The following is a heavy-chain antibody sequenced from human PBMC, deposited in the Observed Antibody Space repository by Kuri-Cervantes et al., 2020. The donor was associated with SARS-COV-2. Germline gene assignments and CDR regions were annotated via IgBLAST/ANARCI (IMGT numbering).Heavy chain of an antibody. CDR3: ARGDGAYSSSSPFDY. Sequence: SETLSLTCTVSGGSISSYYWSWIRQPPGKGLEWIGYIYYSGSTNYNPSLKSRVTISVDTSKNQFSLKLSSVTAADTAVYYCARGDGAYSSSSPFDYWGQGTLVPSPQ. J-gene: IGHJ4*02. D-gene: IGHD6-6*01. CDR2: IYYSGST. V-gene: IGHV4-59*01. CDR1: GGSISSYY.